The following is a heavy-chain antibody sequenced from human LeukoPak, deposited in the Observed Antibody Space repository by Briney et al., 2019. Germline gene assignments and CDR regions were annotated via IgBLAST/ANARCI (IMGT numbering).Heavy chain of an antibody. V-gene: IGHV3-23*01. J-gene: IGHJ4*02. D-gene: IGHD3-10*01. CDR3: ARDVWF. Sequence: PGGSLRLSCAASGFTFSNYAMTWVRQAPGKGLEWVSAISGSGYSTYYADSVKGRFTISRDNSKNTAYPQMNSLRADDTALYYCARDVWFGGQGTLVTVSS. CDR2: ISGSGYST. CDR1: GFTFSNYA.